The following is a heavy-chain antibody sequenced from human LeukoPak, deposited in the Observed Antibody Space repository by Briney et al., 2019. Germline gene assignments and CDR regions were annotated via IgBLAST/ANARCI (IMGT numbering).Heavy chain of an antibody. V-gene: IGHV3-21*01. CDR3: ARMKEYSSSWYVIGY. D-gene: IGHD6-13*01. CDR1: GFTFSSYS. Sequence: NPGGTLRLSCAASGFTFSSYSMNWVRRAPGKGLEWVSSISSSSSYIYYADSVKGRFTISRDNSKNTLYLQMNSLRAGDTAVYYCARMKEYSSSWYVIGYWGQGTLVTVSS. J-gene: IGHJ4*02. CDR2: ISSSSSYI.